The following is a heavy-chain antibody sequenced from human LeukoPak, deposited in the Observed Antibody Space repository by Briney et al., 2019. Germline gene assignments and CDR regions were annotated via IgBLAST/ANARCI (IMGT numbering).Heavy chain of an antibody. CDR3: AKDRVAAAGTSPFDY. CDR1: GYTFEDYA. Sequence: PGGSLRLSCAASGYTFEDYAMHWVRHAPGKGLEWISGISWKCGSIVCADSVKGRFTISKDNAKTSLYLQMNSLRDEDTAFYYCAKDRVAAAGTSPFDYWGQGALVTVSS. V-gene: IGHV3-9*01. CDR2: ISWKCGSI. J-gene: IGHJ4*02. D-gene: IGHD6-13*01.